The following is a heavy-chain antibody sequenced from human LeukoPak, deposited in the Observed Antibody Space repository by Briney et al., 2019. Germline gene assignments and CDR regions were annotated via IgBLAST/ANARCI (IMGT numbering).Heavy chain of an antibody. CDR2: LSGSGITT. Sequence: AGSLRLSCAASGFTFSNSAMSWVRQAPGKGLEWVSTLSGSGITTYYADSVKGRFTISRDTSKNTLYLQMNSLRAEDTAVYYCAKGIHSGGWIYFDYWGHGALVTVSS. J-gene: IGHJ4*03. CDR3: AKGIHSGGWIYFDY. V-gene: IGHV3-23*01. D-gene: IGHD6-25*01. CDR1: GFTFSNSA.